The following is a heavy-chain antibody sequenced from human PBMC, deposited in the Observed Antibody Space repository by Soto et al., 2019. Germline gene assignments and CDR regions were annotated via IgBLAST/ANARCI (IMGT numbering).Heavy chain of an antibody. J-gene: IGHJ2*01. D-gene: IGHD3-3*01. CDR1: GYGFTCCG. CDR3: ARDSGYDFWSGPGYFDL. Sequence: GAPVKVSCKASGYGFTCCGISWVRHSPGQGLEWMGWISAYNGNTNYAQKLQGRVTMTTDTSTSTAYMELRSLRSDDTAVYYCARDSGYDFWSGPGYFDLWGRGTLVTVSS. V-gene: IGHV1-18*01. CDR2: ISAYNGNT.